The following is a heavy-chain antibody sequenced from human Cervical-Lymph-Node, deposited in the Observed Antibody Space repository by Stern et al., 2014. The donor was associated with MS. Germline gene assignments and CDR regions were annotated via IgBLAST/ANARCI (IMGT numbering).Heavy chain of an antibody. D-gene: IGHD5-12*01. V-gene: IGHV1-46*01. J-gene: IGHJ4*02. CDR3: ALYSGTFY. CDR2: INPHGGST. CDR1: GYTFSSYY. Sequence: QVQLVESGAEVMGPGASVKVSCKASGYTFSSYYMHWVRQAPGQGLEWMGIINPHGGSTTYAQRFQGRLTLTRDTSTSTVYMGLTSLRSEDTAVYCCALYSGTFYWGQGTLVTVSS.